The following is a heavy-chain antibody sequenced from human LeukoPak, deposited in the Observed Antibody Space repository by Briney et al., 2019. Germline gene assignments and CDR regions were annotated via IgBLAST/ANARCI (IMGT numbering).Heavy chain of an antibody. CDR2: IYTSGST. D-gene: IGHD6-19*01. CDR1: GGSISSGSYY. J-gene: IGHJ4*02. CDR3: AREVIAVAGTGDFDY. V-gene: IGHV4-61*02. Sequence: SETLSLTCTVSGGSISSGSYYWSWIRQPAGKGLEWIGRIYTSGSTNYNPSLKSRVTISVDTSKNQFSLKLSSVTAADTAVYYCAREVIAVAGTGDFDYWGQGTLVTVSS.